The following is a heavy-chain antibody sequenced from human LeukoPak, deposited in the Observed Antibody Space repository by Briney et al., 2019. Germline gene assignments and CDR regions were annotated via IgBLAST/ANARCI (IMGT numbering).Heavy chain of an antibody. CDR2: IIPIFGTA. CDR1: GGTFSSYA. Sequence: ASVKVSCKASGGTFSSYAISWVRQAPGQGREWMGGIIPIFGTANYAQKFQGRVTITADESTSTAYMELSSLRAEDTAVYYCANSSRWYWFDPWGQGTLVTVSS. CDR3: ANSSRWYWFDP. J-gene: IGHJ5*02. D-gene: IGHD6-13*01. V-gene: IGHV1-69*13.